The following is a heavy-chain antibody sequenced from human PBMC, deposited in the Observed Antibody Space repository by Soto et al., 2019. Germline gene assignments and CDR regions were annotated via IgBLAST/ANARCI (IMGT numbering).Heavy chain of an antibody. D-gene: IGHD6-6*01. Sequence: QYTLMESGPTLVKPTQTLTLTCSFSGFSLTTSGVGVGWDRPPPGKALAWLAHIYWSVDEHYRPSLKSRLTITNDASKNQVYLPMTIMDHGATATYSRARGLAARSVFAVAGWVQGTEVTVSS. CDR3: ARGLAARSVFAVAG. CDR2: IYWSVDE. CDR1: GFSLTTSGVG. V-gene: IGHV2-5*01. J-gene: IGHJ3*01.